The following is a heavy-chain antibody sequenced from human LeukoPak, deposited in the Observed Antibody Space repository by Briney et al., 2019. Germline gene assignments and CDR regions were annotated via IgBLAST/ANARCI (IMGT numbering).Heavy chain of an antibody. D-gene: IGHD1-26*01. CDR1: GYSISSGFY. Sequence: ASETLSLTCAVSGYSISSGFYWGWIRQTPGKGLEWIASMFHSGSTYYNPSLKTRVAISVDTSKNQFSLKLTSVTAADTAIYYCARDSGTYHTLNSWGRGTLVTVSS. CDR2: MFHSGST. CDR3: ARDSGTYHTLNS. J-gene: IGHJ5*02. V-gene: IGHV4-38-2*02.